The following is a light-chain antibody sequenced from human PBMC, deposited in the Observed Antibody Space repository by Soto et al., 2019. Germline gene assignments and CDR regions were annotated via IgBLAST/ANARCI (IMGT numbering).Light chain of an antibody. CDR1: QSVSTN. V-gene: IGKV3-15*01. Sequence: EIVMTQSPATLSVSPGERVTLSCRASQSVSTNLAWYQHKPGQAPRLLIYGASTRDTGVPARFSGSGSGTEFTLTITGLQSADFAVYYCQQYKSWPPFTFGQGTKLEIK. CDR2: GAS. CDR3: QQYKSWPPFT. J-gene: IGKJ2*01.